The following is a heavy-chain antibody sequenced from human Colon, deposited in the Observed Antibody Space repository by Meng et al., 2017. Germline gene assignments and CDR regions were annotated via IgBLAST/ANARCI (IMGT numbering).Heavy chain of an antibody. CDR2: IYYSGNT. D-gene: IGHD6-19*01. Sequence: SETLSLTCTVSGGSVGSSRYYWSWIRQPPGKGLQWIGYIYYSGNTNYNPSIKSRVTLSVDTSKNQFSLKLNSVTAADTAVYYCARDLAGDNAFDIWGQGKKV. V-gene: IGHV4-61*01. CDR1: GGSVGSSRYY. CDR3: ARDLAGDNAFDI. J-gene: IGHJ3*02.